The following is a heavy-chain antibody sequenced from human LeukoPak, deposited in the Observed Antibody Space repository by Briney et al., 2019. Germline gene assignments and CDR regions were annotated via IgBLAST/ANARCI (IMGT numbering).Heavy chain of an antibody. V-gene: IGHV3-53*01. CDR2: IYSGNNT. CDR3: ATGEFDWLFSGFDY. J-gene: IGHJ4*02. D-gene: IGHD3-9*01. CDR1: GFTVSSNY. Sequence: GGSLRLSCAASGFTVSSNYMSWVRQAPGKGLEWVSVIYSGNNTYYADSVKGRFTISRDNSKNTLYLQMNSLKAEDTAVYYCATGEFDWLFSGFDYWGQGTLVTVSS.